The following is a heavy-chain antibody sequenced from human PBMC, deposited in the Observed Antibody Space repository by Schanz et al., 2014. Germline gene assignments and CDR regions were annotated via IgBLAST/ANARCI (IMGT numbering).Heavy chain of an antibody. Sequence: EVQLLESGGTVVQPGGSLRVSCAASGFVFRTFAMYWVRQAPGKGLEWIAYIGYSGVPIYYANSVKGRFTVSRDNAKNSVHLQMNGLRAEDTAVYYCARDSIIRDMGPFDPWGQGTLVVVSS. CDR1: GFVFRTFA. CDR2: IGYSGVPI. J-gene: IGHJ5*02. CDR3: ARDSIIRDMGPFDP. V-gene: IGHV3-48*04.